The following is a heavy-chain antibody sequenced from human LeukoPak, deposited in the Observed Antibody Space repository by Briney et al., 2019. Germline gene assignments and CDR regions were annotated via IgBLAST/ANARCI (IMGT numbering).Heavy chain of an antibody. V-gene: IGHV3-30-3*01. Sequence: GGSLRLSCAASGFTFSSYAMHWVRQAPGKGLEWVAVISYDGSNKYYADSVKGRFTISRDNSKNTLYLQMNSLRAEDTAVYYCARVRMTTVVTRAFDIWGQGTMVTVSS. J-gene: IGHJ3*02. CDR3: ARVRMTTVVTRAFDI. CDR2: ISYDGSNK. CDR1: GFTFSSYA. D-gene: IGHD4-23*01.